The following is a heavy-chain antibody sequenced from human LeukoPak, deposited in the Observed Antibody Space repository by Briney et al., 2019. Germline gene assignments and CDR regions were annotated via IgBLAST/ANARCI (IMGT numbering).Heavy chain of an antibody. CDR1: GFTFSSYA. V-gene: IGHV3-23*01. J-gene: IGHJ4*02. Sequence: GGSLRLSCAASGFTFSSYAMSWVRQAPGKGLEWVSTISGSGGSTYYADSVKGRFTISRDNSKNTLYLQMNSLRAEDTAVYYCAKGSINMVRGVIIPSSFDYWGQGTLVTVSS. D-gene: IGHD3-10*01. CDR3: AKGSINMVRGVIIPSSFDY. CDR2: ISGSGGST.